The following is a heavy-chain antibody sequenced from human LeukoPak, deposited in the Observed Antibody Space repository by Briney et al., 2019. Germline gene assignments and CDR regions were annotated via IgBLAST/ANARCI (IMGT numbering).Heavy chain of an antibody. CDR3: ARGLSRNYY. J-gene: IGHJ4*02. D-gene: IGHD2-2*01. CDR2: ISAYNGNT. Sequence: ASVKVSCKASGYTFTSYGISWVRQAPGQGLEWMGWISAYNGNTNYAQKFQGRVTMTRNTSISTAYMELSSLRSEDTAVYYCARGLSRNYYWGQGTLVTVSS. CDR1: GYTFTSYG. V-gene: IGHV1-18*01.